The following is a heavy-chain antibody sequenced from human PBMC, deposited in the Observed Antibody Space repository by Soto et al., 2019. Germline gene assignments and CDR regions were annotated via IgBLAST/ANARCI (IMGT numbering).Heavy chain of an antibody. J-gene: IGHJ4*02. D-gene: IGHD6-13*01. CDR2: ISYDGSNK. V-gene: IGHV3-30-3*01. Sequence: GGSLRPSCAASGFTFSSYAMHWVRQAPGKGLEWVAVISYDGSNKYYADSVKGRFTISRDNSKNTLYLQMNSLRAEDTAVYYCARAVGQQLAPGYWGQGTLVTVSS. CDR1: GFTFSSYA. CDR3: ARAVGQQLAPGY.